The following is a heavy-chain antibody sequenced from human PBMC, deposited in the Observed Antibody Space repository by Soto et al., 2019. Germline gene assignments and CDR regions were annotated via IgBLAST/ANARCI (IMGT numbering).Heavy chain of an antibody. J-gene: IGHJ4*02. CDR3: ARDPGAFGEVLEF. CDR2: INPNTGDT. CDR1: GYTFTGHY. V-gene: IGHV1-2*02. Sequence: QVRLVQSGAEVKRPGASVKVSCKASGYTFTGHYIYWVRQAPGQGLERMGWINPNTGDTNYAQKFQGRVTMTRDTSTNTIYIDLSSLRSDDTAVYFCARDPGAFGEVLEFWGQGTLVTVSS. D-gene: IGHD3-10*01.